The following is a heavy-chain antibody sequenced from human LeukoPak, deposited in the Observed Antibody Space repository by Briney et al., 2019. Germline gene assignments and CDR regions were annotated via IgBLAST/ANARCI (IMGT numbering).Heavy chain of an antibody. Sequence: GRSLRLSCAASGFTFDDYAMHWVPQAPGKGLEWVSGISWNSGSIGYADSVKGRFTISRDNAKNSLYLQMNSLRAEDTALYYCAKVAGSITYMDVWGKGTTVTVSS. J-gene: IGHJ6*03. D-gene: IGHD2-2*01. CDR1: GFTFDDYA. V-gene: IGHV3-9*01. CDR3: AKVAGSITYMDV. CDR2: ISWNSGSI.